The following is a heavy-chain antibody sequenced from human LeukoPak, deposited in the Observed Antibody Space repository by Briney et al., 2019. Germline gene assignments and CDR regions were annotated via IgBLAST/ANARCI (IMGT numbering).Heavy chain of an antibody. Sequence: ASVKVSCKASGYTFTSYAMNWVRQATGQGLEWMGWINTNTGNPTYAQCFTGRFVFSLDTSVSTAYLQISSLKAEDTAVYYCARERRGLPEISFDYWGQGTLVTVSS. CDR2: INTNTGNP. V-gene: IGHV7-4-1*02. J-gene: IGHJ4*02. D-gene: IGHD5/OR15-5a*01. CDR3: ARERRGLPEISFDY. CDR1: GYTFTSYA.